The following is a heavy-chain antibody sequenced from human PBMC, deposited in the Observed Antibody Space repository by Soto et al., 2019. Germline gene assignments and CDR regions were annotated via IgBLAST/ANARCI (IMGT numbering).Heavy chain of an antibody. CDR2: INHSGST. Sequence: QVQLQQWGAGLLKPSETLSLTCAVYGGSFSGYYWCWSRQPPGKGLERIGEINHSGSTNYHSSLQGRVTITVHTTKNDFSLKLSSVKPADPAVYYCARPPHSVVTAIDYWGQGTLVTVSP. CDR1: GGSFSGYY. CDR3: ARPPHSVVTAIDY. D-gene: IGHD3-22*01. J-gene: IGHJ4*02. V-gene: IGHV4-34*01.